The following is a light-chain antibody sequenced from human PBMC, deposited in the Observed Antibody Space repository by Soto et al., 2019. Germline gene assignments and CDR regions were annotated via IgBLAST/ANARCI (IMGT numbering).Light chain of an antibody. V-gene: IGKV4-1*01. CDR3: QQYYSIPFT. CDR2: GAS. J-gene: IGKJ2*01. CDR1: QSVLYNSNNKNH. Sequence: DFVMTQAPDSLAVSLGERATINCKSSQSVLYNSNNKNHLGWFQQKPGHPPKLLIYGASFRPSGVPDRFSGSGSGTDFTLTISSLQAEDVAVYYCQQYYSIPFTFGQGPRWISN.